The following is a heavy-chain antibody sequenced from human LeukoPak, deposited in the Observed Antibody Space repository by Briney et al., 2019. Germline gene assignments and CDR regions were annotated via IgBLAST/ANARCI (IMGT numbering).Heavy chain of an antibody. CDR3: ARDLAVAGTGYDY. J-gene: IGHJ4*02. CDR1: GYSISTGFY. D-gene: IGHD6-19*01. CDR2: IYHSGDT. Sequence: SETLSLTCTVSGYSISTGFYWGWIRQPPGKGLEWIGSIYHSGDTYYNPSLNSRVTISVDTSKNQFFLKVRSVTAADTAVYYCARDLAVAGTGYDYWGQGTLVTVSS. V-gene: IGHV4-38-2*02.